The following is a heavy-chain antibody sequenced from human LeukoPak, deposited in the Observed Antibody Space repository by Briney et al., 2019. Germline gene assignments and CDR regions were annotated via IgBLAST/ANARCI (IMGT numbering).Heavy chain of an antibody. D-gene: IGHD3-10*01. CDR1: GFTFSSYA. V-gene: IGHV3-30*04. CDR3: ARDRLQGYYYGSGTGMDV. CDR2: ISYDGSNK. J-gene: IGHJ6*04. Sequence: GRSLRLSCAASGFTFSSYAMHWVRQAPGKGLEWVAVISYDGSNKYYADSVKGRFTISRDNSKNTLCLQMNSLRAEDTAVYYCARDRLQGYYYGSGTGMDVWGKGTTVTVSS.